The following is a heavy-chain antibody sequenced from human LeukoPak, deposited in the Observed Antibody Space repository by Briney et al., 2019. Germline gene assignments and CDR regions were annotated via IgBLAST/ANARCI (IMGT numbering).Heavy chain of an antibody. V-gene: IGHV3-23*01. CDR3: AKDREDYYGSGSYDY. CDR2: ISGSGGST. Sequence: GGSLGLSCAASGFTFSSYAMSWVRQAPGKGLEWVSAISGSGGSTYYADSVKGRFTISRDNSKNTLYLQMNSLRAEDTAVYYCAKDREDYYGSGSYDYWGQGTLVTVSS. CDR1: GFTFSSYA. D-gene: IGHD3-10*01. J-gene: IGHJ4*02.